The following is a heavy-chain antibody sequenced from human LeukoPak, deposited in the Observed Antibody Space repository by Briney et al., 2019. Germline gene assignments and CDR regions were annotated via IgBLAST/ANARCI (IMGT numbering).Heavy chain of an antibody. CDR3: ARAPYSSRASSYYMDV. CDR1: GYTFTSYG. J-gene: IGHJ6*03. V-gene: IGHV1-18*01. CDR2: ISAYNGNT. Sequence: ASVKVSCKASGYTFTSYGISWVRQAPGQGLEWMGWISAYNGNTNYAQKLQGRVTMTTDTSTSTVYMELRSLRSDDTAVYYCARAPYSSRASSYYMDVWGKGTTVTVSS. D-gene: IGHD6-13*01.